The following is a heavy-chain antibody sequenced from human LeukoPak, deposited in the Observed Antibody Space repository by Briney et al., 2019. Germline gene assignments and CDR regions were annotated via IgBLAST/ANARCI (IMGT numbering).Heavy chain of an antibody. CDR2: ISSSSSYI. D-gene: IGHD5-18*01. J-gene: IGHJ5*02. V-gene: IGHV3-21*01. CDR3: ARGGRYSYGPFDP. Sequence: GGSLRLSCAASGFTFSSYSMNWVRQAPGKGLGWVSSISSSSSYIYYADSVKGRFTISRDNAKNSLYLQMNSLRAEDTAVYYCARGGRYSYGPFDPWGQGTLVTVSS. CDR1: GFTFSSYS.